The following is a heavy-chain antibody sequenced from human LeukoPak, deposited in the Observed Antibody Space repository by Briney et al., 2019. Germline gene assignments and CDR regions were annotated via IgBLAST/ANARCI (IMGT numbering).Heavy chain of an antibody. J-gene: IGHJ4*02. V-gene: IGHV3-48*03. D-gene: IGHD5-18*01. CDR1: GLTFSSYE. Sequence: GGSLRLSCVASGLTFSSYEMTWVRQAPGKGLEWVSYISVSGSTIHYADSVKGRFTISRDNAKNSLYLQMNSLRAEDTAVYYCASRLMGYSYGPGDYWGQGTLVTVSS. CDR2: ISVSGSTI. CDR3: ASRLMGYSYGPGDY.